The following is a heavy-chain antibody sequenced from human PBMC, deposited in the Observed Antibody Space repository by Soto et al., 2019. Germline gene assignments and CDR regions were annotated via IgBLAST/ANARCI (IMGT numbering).Heavy chain of an antibody. CDR1: GGSISSGGYY. J-gene: IGHJ4*02. CDR3: ARSKPGGIAAAGPYFDY. V-gene: IGHV4-31*03. CDR2: IYYSGST. D-gene: IGHD6-13*01. Sequence: QVQLQESGPGLVKPSQTLSLTCTVSGGSISSGGYYWSWIRQHPGKGLEWIGYIYYSGSTYYNPSLKGRVTISVDTSKNQFSLKLSSVTAADTAVYYCARSKPGGIAAAGPYFDYWGQGTLVTVSS.